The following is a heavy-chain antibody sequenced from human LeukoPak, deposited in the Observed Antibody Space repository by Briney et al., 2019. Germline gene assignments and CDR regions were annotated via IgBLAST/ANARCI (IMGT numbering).Heavy chain of an antibody. D-gene: IGHD2-2*01. CDR1: SGSFSGYY. Sequence: SETLSLTCAVYSGSFSGYYWSWIRQPPGKGLEWIGEINHSGSTNYNPSLKGRVTISVDTSKNQFSVKLCSVTAADTAVYYCAGYCSSTSCPNNTSMDVWGQGTTVTVSS. J-gene: IGHJ6*02. CDR3: AGYCSSTSCPNNTSMDV. CDR2: INHSGST. V-gene: IGHV4-34*01.